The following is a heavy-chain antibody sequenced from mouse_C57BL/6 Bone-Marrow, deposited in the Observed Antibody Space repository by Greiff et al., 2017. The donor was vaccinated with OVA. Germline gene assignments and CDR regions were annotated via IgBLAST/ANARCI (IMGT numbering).Heavy chain of an antibody. D-gene: IGHD1-1*01. CDR2: IWTGGGT. CDR1: GFSLTSYA. CDR3: ASALYRWGYAMDY. J-gene: IGHJ4*01. Sequence: VKLMESGPGLVAPSQSLSITCTVSGFSLTSYAISWVRQPPGKGLEWLGVIWTGGGTNYNSALKSRLSISKDNSKSQVFLKMNSLQTDDTARYYCASALYRWGYAMDYWGQGTSVTVSS. V-gene: IGHV2-9-1*01.